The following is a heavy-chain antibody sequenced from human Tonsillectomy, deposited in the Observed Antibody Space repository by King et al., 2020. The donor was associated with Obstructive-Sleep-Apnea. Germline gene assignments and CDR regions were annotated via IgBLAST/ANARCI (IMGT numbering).Heavy chain of an antibody. CDR1: GYSFTSYW. CDR3: ERQGAVAGHGDDYYYGMDV. D-gene: IGHD6-19*01. V-gene: IGHV5-51*01. J-gene: IGHJ6*02. CDR2: IYPGDSDT. Sequence: VQLVESGAEVKKPGESLKISCKGSGYSFTSYWIGWVRQMPGKGLEWMGIIYPGDSDTRYSPSFQGQVTISADKSISTAYLQWSSLKASDTAMYSCERQGAVAGHGDDYYYGMDVWGQGTTVTVSS.